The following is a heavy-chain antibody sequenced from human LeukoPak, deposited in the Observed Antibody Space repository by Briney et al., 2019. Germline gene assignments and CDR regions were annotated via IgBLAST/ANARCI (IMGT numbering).Heavy chain of an antibody. CDR3: AKGHDYYDSSGYWIFYFDY. CDR1: GFTFSNFG. V-gene: IGHV3-30*18. CDR2: ISYDGSTK. Sequence: GGSLRLSCEASGFTFSNFGMPWVRQAPGKGLEWVAIISYDGSTKYYADSVKGRFSISRDNSKNTLYLQMNSLRAEDKAVYYCAKGHDYYDSSGYWIFYFDYWGQGTLVTVSS. D-gene: IGHD3-22*01. J-gene: IGHJ4*02.